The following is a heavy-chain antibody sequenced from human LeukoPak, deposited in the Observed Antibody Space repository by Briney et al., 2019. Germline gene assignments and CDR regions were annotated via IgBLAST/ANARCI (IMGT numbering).Heavy chain of an antibody. CDR1: GYTFTSYD. J-gene: IGHJ6*02. V-gene: IGHV1-8*01. Sequence: ASVKVSCKASGYTFTSYDINWVRQATGQGLEWMGWMNPNSGNTGYAQKFQGRVTMTRNTSISTAYMELSSLRSEDTAVYYCARSLIQYYYYGMDVWGQGTTVTVSS. CDR3: ARSLIQYYYYGMDV. CDR2: MNPNSGNT.